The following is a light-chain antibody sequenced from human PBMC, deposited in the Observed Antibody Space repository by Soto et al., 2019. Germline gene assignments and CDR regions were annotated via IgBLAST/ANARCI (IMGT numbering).Light chain of an antibody. CDR1: QGINNN. CDR3: QQYNTYPRT. Sequence: DIQMTDAGSELCAYLEFRVTTAXXASQGINNNLAWFQQKPGKAPRSLIYSASSLQSGVPSKFSGSGSGTDFTLTISSLQPEDFATYYCQQYNTYPRTFGLGTKVDIK. V-gene: IGKV1-16*02. CDR2: SAS. J-gene: IGKJ1*01.